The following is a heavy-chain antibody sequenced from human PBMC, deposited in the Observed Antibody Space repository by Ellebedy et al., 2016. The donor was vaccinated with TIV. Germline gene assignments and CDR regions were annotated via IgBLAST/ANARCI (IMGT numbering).Heavy chain of an antibody. Sequence: AASVKVSCKASGYTFTSYFMNWVRQPPGQGLEWMGIINPSVGSTTYEQKLQGRVTMTRDTSTSTVYMELSSLRSEDTAVYYCARARSSGWLHTPDYWGQGTLVTVSS. CDR1: GYTFTSYF. J-gene: IGHJ4*02. V-gene: IGHV1-46*04. CDR2: INPSVGST. CDR3: ARARSSGWLHTPDY. D-gene: IGHD6-19*01.